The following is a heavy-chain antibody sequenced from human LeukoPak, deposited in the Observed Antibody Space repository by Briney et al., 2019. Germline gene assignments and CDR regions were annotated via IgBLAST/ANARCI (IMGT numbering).Heavy chain of an antibody. CDR1: GDSFTSYW. CDR3: VRDSPDGDDGRGSYYFDY. V-gene: IGHV5-51*01. CDR2: IYPGDSDT. J-gene: IGHJ4*02. Sequence: GESLKISCKGSGDSFTSYWIGWVRQMPGKGLEWMGIIYPGDSDTRYSPSFQGQVTISADKSISTAYLQWSSLKASDTAMYYCVRDSPDGDDGRGSYYFDYWGQGTLVTVSS. D-gene: IGHD4-17*01.